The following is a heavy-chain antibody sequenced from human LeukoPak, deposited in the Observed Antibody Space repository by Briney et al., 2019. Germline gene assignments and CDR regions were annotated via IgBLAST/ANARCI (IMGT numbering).Heavy chain of an antibody. D-gene: IGHD1/OR15-1a*01. CDR3: ARDRAESNWTNHTLFDS. J-gene: IGHJ4*02. CDR2: INGDESST. V-gene: IGHV3-74*01. CDR1: GFTFSSYS. Sequence: GGSLRLSCAASGFTFSSYSMNWVRQAPGKGLVWVSRINGDESSTAYADSVKGRFTISRDNARNTLYLQMNSLRVEDTAIYYCARDRAESNWTNHTLFDSWGQGTPVTVSS.